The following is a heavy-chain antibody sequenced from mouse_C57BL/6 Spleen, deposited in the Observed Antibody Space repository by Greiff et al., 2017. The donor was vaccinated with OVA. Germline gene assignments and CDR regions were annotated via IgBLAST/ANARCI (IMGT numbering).Heavy chain of an antibody. D-gene: IGHD1-1*01. CDR2: IDPSDSYT. Sequence: VKLQQPGAELVMPGASVKLSCKASGYTFTSYWMHWVKQRPGQGLEWIGEIDPSDSYTNYNQKFKGKSTLTVDKSSSTAYMQLSSLTSEDSAVYYCARAHYYGSLYYFDYWGQGTTLTVSS. CDR1: GYTFTSYW. J-gene: IGHJ2*01. V-gene: IGHV1-69*01. CDR3: ARAHYYGSLYYFDY.